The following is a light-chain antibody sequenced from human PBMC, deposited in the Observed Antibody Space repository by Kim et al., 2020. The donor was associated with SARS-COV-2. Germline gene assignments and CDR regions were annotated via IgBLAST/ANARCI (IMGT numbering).Light chain of an antibody. CDR1: SLRSYY. CDR2: GKD. V-gene: IGLV3-19*01. J-gene: IGLJ2*01. CDR3: NSRDSNDYVV. Sequence: SSELTQDPAVSVALGQTVRITCQGDSLRSYYATWYQQKPGQAPKVVIYGKDNRPSGVPDRFSGSSSGNTAYLTIPGTQAGDEADYSCNSRDSNDYVVFGG.